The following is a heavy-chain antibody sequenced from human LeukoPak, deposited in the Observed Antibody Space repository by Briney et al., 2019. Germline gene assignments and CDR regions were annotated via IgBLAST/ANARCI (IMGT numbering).Heavy chain of an antibody. CDR3: ARDRPPDTYYYDSSRTYDAFDI. CDR2: IIPIFGTA. D-gene: IGHD3-22*01. J-gene: IGHJ3*02. Sequence: SVTVSCTASGGTFSSYAISWVRQAPGQGLEWMGGIIPIFGTANYAQKFQGRVTITADESTSTAYMELSSLRSEDTAVYYCARDRPPDTYYYDSSRTYDAFDIWGQGTMVTVSS. CDR1: GGTFSSYA. V-gene: IGHV1-69*13.